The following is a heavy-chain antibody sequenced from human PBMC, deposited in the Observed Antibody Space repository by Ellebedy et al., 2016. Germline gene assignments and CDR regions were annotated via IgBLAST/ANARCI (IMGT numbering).Heavy chain of an antibody. J-gene: IGHJ4*02. V-gene: IGHV3-11*01. CDR1: GFTFSDYY. Sequence: GGSLRLSXAASGFTFSDYYMNWVRQAPGKGLEWVSYISSSGNTKYYADSVKGRFTISRDNAKNSLYLQMNSLRAEDTAVYYCARDTHLLGGFLDYWGQGALVTVSS. CDR3: ARDTHLLGGFLDY. D-gene: IGHD3-16*01. CDR2: ISSSGNTK.